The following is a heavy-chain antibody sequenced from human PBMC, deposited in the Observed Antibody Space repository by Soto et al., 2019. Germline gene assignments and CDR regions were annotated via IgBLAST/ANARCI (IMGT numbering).Heavy chain of an antibody. Sequence: QITLKESGPTLLKPTQTLTLTCTFSGFSLSTSAVGVNWIRQPPGKALEWLALIYWNDDKHYTPSLSGRLTITNDTTKNPVVLTLTNMNPVDTATYYCAHGSGWLSDYWGQGILVTVSS. CDR2: IYWNDDK. CDR1: GFSLSTSAVG. J-gene: IGHJ4*02. D-gene: IGHD6-19*01. V-gene: IGHV2-5*01. CDR3: AHGSGWLSDY.